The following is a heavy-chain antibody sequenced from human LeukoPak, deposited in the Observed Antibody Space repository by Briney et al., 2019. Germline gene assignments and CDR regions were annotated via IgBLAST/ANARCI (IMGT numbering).Heavy chain of an antibody. Sequence: ASVKVSCKASGYTFTGNFIHWVRQAPGQGLEWVGWINPNGGGTNYAQKFQGRVTMTRDTSISTAYMDLSSLTSEDTAIYYCARGHSSLRLYYFDYWGQETLVTVSS. CDR3: ARGHSSLRLYYFDY. CDR2: INPNGGGT. J-gene: IGHJ4*02. V-gene: IGHV1-2*02. D-gene: IGHD6-6*01. CDR1: GYTFTGNF.